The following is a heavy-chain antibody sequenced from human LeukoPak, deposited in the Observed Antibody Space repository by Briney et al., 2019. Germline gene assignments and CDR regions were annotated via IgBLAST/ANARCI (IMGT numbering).Heavy chain of an antibody. CDR3: ATRDESRTDVTPCDH. CDR2: IHHSGTT. J-gene: IGHJ4*02. Sequence: SETLSLTCGVSGASTSSGNWWTWVRQPPGQRLEWSGEIHHSGTTNYNPSLMSRVAISVERSRNQFSLYLSSVTGADTAVYFCATRDESRTDVTPCDHWGPGALVIVSS. V-gene: IGHV4-4*02. CDR1: GASTSSGNW. D-gene: IGHD5-24*01.